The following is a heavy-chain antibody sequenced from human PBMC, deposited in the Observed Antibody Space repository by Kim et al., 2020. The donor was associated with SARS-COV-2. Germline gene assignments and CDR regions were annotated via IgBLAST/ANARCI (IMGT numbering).Heavy chain of an antibody. D-gene: IGHD2-8*01. Sequence: GGSLRLSCAASGFTFSSYEMNWVRQAPGKGLEWVSYISSSGSTIYYADSVKGRFTISRDNAKNSLYLQMNSLRAEDTAVYYCARSHLKWSYYYYMDVWGKGTTVTVSS. CDR1: GFTFSSYE. V-gene: IGHV3-48*03. CDR3: ARSHLKWSYYYYMDV. CDR2: ISSSGSTI. J-gene: IGHJ6*03.